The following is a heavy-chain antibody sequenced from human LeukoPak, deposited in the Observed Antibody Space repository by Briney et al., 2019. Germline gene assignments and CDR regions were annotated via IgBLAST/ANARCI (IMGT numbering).Heavy chain of an antibody. CDR2: FDPEDGET. J-gene: IGHJ3*02. CDR1: GYTLTELS. Sequence: ASVKVSCKVSGYTLTELSMHWVRQAPGKGLEWMGGFDPEDGETIYAQKFQGRVTVTEDTSTDTAYMELSSLRSEDAAVYYCATPIRLYNWNYYDAFDIWGQGTMVTVSS. D-gene: IGHD1-7*01. CDR3: ATPIRLYNWNYYDAFDI. V-gene: IGHV1-24*01.